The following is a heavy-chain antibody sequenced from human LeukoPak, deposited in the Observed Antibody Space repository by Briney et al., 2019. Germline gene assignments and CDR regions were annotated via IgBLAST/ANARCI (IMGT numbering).Heavy chain of an antibody. CDR1: AFTLSNYA. J-gene: IGHJ4*02. Sequence: GGSLRLSCAGSAFTLSNYAINWVRQAPGKGPEWVANIKQDGSEKYYVDSVKGRFTISRDNAKNSLYLQMNSLRAEDTAVYYCARDLRYYYDSSGYGFDYWGQGTLVTVSS. D-gene: IGHD3-22*01. V-gene: IGHV3-7*01. CDR2: IKQDGSEK. CDR3: ARDLRYYYDSSGYGFDY.